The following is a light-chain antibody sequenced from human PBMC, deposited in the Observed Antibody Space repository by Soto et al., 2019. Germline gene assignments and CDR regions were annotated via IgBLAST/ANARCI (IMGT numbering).Light chain of an antibody. CDR3: QSYDTSLGFV. V-gene: IGLV1-40*01. CDR2: GNI. CDR1: SSNIGADYD. Sequence: QSVLTQPPSVSGAPGQRVTFSCFGSSSNIGADYDVHWYQQLPGTAPKLLIYGNINRPSGVPDRFSGSKSGASAALAITGLKTEAAADYYCQSYDTSLGFVFGTGTKLTVL. J-gene: IGLJ1*01.